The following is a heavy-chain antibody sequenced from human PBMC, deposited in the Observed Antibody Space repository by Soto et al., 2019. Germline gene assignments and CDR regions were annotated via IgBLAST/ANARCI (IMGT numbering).Heavy chain of an antibody. CDR3: ARTAKKTHPYGLGNGWYFDY. Sequence: QVQLQQWGAGLLKPSETLSLTCAVYGGSFSGYYWSWIRQPPGKGLEWIGEIKHSGSTNYNPSLKSRVTISVDTSKNQFSLKLSSVTAADTAVYYCARTAKKTHPYGLGNGWYFDYWGQGTLVTVSS. CDR1: GGSFSGYY. V-gene: IGHV4-34*01. CDR2: IKHSGST. D-gene: IGHD3-16*01. J-gene: IGHJ4*02.